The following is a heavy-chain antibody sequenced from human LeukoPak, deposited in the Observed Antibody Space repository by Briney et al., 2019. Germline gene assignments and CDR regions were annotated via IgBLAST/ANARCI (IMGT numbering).Heavy chain of an antibody. J-gene: IGHJ4*02. CDR2: IQLTGFT. Sequence: PSETLSLTCSVSGDSITSYTWWSWVRQPPGRGLEWIGEIQLTGFTNYNPSLKSRVTMSIDKSNNQFSLNLSSVTAADTAVYYCARPSTRYSSSPFDYWGQGTLVTVSS. V-gene: IGHV4-4*02. D-gene: IGHD6-13*01. CDR1: GDSITSYTW. CDR3: ARPSTRYSSSPFDY.